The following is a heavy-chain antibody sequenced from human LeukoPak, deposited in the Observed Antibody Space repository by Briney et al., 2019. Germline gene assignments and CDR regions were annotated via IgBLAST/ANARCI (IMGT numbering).Heavy chain of an antibody. J-gene: IGHJ4*02. V-gene: IGHV4-39*01. D-gene: IGHD1-26*01. CDR1: GASISGSKYY. CDR2: IYSSGST. CDR3: AKSGGYGLIDY. Sequence: SETLSLTCTVSGASISGSKYYWGWIRQPPGKGLEWIGNIYSSGSTYYNASLQSRVTISIDTSKNQSSLRLNSVTAADTAMYYCAKSGGYGLIDYWGQGTRVTVSS.